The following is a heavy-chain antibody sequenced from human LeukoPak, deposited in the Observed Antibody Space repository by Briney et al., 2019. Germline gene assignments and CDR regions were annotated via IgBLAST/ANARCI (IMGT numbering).Heavy chain of an antibody. CDR1: GGSISGYH. J-gene: IGHJ5*02. CDR3: ARSLFNWNYGWFDH. Sequence: PSETLSLTCTVSGGSISGYHWNWIRQSPGKGLEWIGYISDGGIIKSNPSLKSLVTISAYTSKNQVSLKLTSVTAADTAVYYCARSLFNWNYGWFDHWGQGSLVTVSS. D-gene: IGHD1-7*01. V-gene: IGHV4-59*08. CDR2: ISDGGII.